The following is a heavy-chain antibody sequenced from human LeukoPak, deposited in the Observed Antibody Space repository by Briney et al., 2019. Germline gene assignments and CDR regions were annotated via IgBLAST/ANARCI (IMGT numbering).Heavy chain of an antibody. CDR1: GFTFYSFA. J-gene: IGHJ6*02. V-gene: IGHV3-30-3*01. Sequence: GGSLRLSCAASGFTFYSFAFHWVRQAPGKGLEWVAAISYDGGNKIYADSVKGRFTISRDNSKNTLSLQMNSLRPEDTAVYYCARVDSSGWLIYGMDVWGQGTTVT. CDR3: ARVDSSGWLIYGMDV. D-gene: IGHD6-19*01. CDR2: ISYDGGNK.